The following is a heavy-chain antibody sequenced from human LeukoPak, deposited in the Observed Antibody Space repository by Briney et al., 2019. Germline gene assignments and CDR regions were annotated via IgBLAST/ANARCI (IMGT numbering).Heavy chain of an antibody. CDR2: IYHSGNT. J-gene: IGHJ5*02. V-gene: IGHV4-4*02. D-gene: IGHD3-22*01. CDR3: ARIYSCYDYDIRGYCDNWFDP. Sequence: PSETLSLTCAVSGDSISSSHWWSWVRQSPGKGLEWIGEIYHSGNTNYNPSLKSRAAISLDKSSNQFSLKLNSVTAADTAVYYCARIYSCYDYDIRGYCDNWFDPWGLGTLVTVSS. CDR1: GDSISSSHW.